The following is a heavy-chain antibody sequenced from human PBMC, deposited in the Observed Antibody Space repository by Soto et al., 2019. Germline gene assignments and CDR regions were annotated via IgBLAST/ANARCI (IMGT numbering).Heavy chain of an antibody. V-gene: IGHV3-33*08. CDR3: ARDYDTRTRNVDYDY. Sequence: GGSLRLSCAASGFTFSSYAMHWVRQAPGKGLEWVALIWHDGSNKYYADSVKGRFTISRDNSKNTLYLQMNSLRVEDTAVYYCARDYDTRTRNVDYDYLGQGTLVTV. CDR1: GFTFSSYA. CDR2: IWHDGSNK. D-gene: IGHD3-16*01. J-gene: IGHJ4*02.